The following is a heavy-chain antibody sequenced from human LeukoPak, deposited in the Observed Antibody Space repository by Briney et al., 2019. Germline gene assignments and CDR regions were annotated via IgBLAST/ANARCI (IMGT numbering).Heavy chain of an antibody. Sequence: PGGSLRLSCAASGFTFSSYGMHWVRQAPGKGLEWVAYIQYDGSNQQYADSVKGRFSISRDRSKNIPYLQMNSLRPEDTAVYYCARSEHYGNPHWYFDLWGRGTLVTVSS. D-gene: IGHD4-17*01. J-gene: IGHJ2*01. CDR1: GFTFSSYG. CDR2: IQYDGSNQ. CDR3: ARSEHYGNPHWYFDL. V-gene: IGHV3-30*02.